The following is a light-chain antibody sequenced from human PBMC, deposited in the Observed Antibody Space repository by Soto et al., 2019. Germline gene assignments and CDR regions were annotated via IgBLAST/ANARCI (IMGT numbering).Light chain of an antibody. CDR3: QQYGSSPIT. J-gene: IGKJ5*01. CDR2: QTS. CDR1: QYINTR. Sequence: EIVLTQSPATLSSFPGDRVTLSCRASQYINTRLAWYQHRPGQAPRLLIYQTSIRAAGIPARFSASGTGTDFTLTISDVQPDDFAVYYCQQYGSSPITFGQGTRLEIK. V-gene: IGKV3D-11*03.